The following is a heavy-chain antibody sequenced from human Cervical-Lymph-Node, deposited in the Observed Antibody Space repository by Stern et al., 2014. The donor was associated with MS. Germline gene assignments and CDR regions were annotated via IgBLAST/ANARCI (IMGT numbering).Heavy chain of an antibody. J-gene: IGHJ2*01. D-gene: IGHD3-16*01. CDR1: GYTFTSYG. V-gene: IGHV1-18*01. Sequence: VQLVESGAEVKKPGASVKVSCKASGYTFTSYGISWVRQAPGQGLEWMGWISAYNGNTNYAQKLQGRVTMTTDTSTSTAYMELRSLRSDDTAVYYCARDQGGVGNGPYWYFDLWGRGTLVTVSS. CDR3: ARDQGGVGNGPYWYFDL. CDR2: ISAYNGNT.